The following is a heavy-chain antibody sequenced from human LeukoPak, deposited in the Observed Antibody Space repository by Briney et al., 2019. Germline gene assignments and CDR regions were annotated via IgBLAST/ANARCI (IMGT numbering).Heavy chain of an antibody. D-gene: IGHD6-6*01. Sequence: SVKVSCKASGGTFSSYAISWVRQAPGQGLEWMGGISPILGTANYAQKFQGRVTITRDESTSTAYMELSSLTSGDTAVYYCASVRSSYYYYMDVWGKGTTVIVSS. CDR1: GGTFSSYA. CDR3: ASVRSSYYYYMDV. J-gene: IGHJ6*03. CDR2: ISPILGTA. V-gene: IGHV1-69*05.